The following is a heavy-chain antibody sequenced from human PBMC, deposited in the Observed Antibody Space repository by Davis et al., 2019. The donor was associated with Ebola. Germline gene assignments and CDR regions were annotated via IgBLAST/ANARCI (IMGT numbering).Heavy chain of an antibody. CDR3: ARDPFSGSYSGMDV. CDR1: GGSFSGYY. CDR2: INHSGST. Sequence: LETLSLTCAVYGGSFSGYYWSWIRQPPGKGLEWIGEINHSGSTNYNPSLKSRVTISVDTSKNQFSLKLSSVTAADTAVYYCARDPFSGSYSGMDVWGQGTTVTVSS. V-gene: IGHV4-34*01. D-gene: IGHD3-10*01. J-gene: IGHJ6*02.